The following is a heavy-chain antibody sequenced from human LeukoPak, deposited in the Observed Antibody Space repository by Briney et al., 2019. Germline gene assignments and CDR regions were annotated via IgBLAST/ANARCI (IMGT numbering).Heavy chain of an antibody. CDR2: ITPIIGTT. Sequence: SVKVSCKTSGGTLNSHIFSWVRQAPGQGLEWMGRITPIIGTTKYAQKFHDRVTITADKSTTTVYMELSSLRSDDTAVYYCTRVNLRGSKYNWFDPWSQGTLVAVSS. CDR3: TRVNLRGSKYNWFDP. V-gene: IGHV1-69*08. D-gene: IGHD1-26*01. CDR1: GGTLNSHI. J-gene: IGHJ5*02.